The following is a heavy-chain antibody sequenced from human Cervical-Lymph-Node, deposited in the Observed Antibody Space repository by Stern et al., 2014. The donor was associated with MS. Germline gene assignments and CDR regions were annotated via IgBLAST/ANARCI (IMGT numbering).Heavy chain of an antibody. CDR2: NNPRGGRT. CDR1: GYTLTIYY. J-gene: IGHJ6*02. V-gene: IGHV1-46*01. D-gene: IGHD2-15*01. CDR3: ASGGEVDGGDV. Sequence: QVQLVESGTEVKKPGASVKVSCKASGYTLTIYYIHWVRQAPGQGLEWMGVNNPRGGRTTYAQKFQGRVNMTRDTSTSTAYMELSSLRSDDTAVYYCASGGEVDGGDVWGQGTTVTVFS.